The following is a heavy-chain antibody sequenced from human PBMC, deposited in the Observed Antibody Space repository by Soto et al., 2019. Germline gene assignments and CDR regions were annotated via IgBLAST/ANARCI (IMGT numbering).Heavy chain of an antibody. CDR3: ARIGSDYYDSSCYSY. CDR2: ITSSSIYI. D-gene: IGHD3-22*01. Sequence: EVRLVESGGGLVKPGGSLRLSCAASGFTFSSYSMNWVRQAPGTGLEWVSSITSSSIYIYYADSVKGRFTISRDNAKNSLFLPMNSLRAEDTAFYYCARIGSDYYDSSCYSYWGQGILVTVSS. CDR1: GFTFSSYS. V-gene: IGHV3-21*02. J-gene: IGHJ4*02.